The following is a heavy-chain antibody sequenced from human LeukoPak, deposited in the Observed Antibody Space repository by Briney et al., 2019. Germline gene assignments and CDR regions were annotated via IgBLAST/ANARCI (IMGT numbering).Heavy chain of an antibody. CDR1: GFTFSSYG. Sequence: GGSLRLSCAASGFTFSSYGMHWVRQAPGKGLEWVAVIWYDGSNKYYADSVKGRLTISRDNSKNTLYLQMNSLRAEDTAVYYCARDHSSGWYSDYFDYWGQGTLVTVSS. V-gene: IGHV3-33*01. J-gene: IGHJ4*02. CDR3: ARDHSSGWYSDYFDY. D-gene: IGHD6-19*01. CDR2: IWYDGSNK.